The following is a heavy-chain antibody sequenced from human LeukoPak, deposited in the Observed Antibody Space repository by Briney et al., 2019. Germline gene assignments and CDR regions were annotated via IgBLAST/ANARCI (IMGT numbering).Heavy chain of an antibody. D-gene: IGHD4-17*01. V-gene: IGHV1-2*02. CDR1: GYTFTGYY. CDR3: ARSWDTVADAFDI. J-gene: IGHJ3*02. Sequence: ASVKVSCKASGYTFTGYYMHWVRQAPGQGLEWMGWINPNSGGTNYAQKFQGRVTITRDTSISTAYMELSRLRSDDTAVYYCARSWDTVADAFDIWGQGTMVTVSS. CDR2: INPNSGGT.